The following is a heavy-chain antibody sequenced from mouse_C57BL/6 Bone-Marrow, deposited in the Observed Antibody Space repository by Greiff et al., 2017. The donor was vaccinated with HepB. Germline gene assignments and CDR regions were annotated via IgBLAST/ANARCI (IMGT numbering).Heavy chain of an antibody. CDR3: ARPDGYSFAY. V-gene: IGHV5-17*01. CDR1: GFTFSDYG. D-gene: IGHD2-3*01. Sequence: EVMLVESGGGLVKPGGSLKLSCAASGFTFSDYGMHWVRQAPEKGLEWVAYISSGSSTIYYADTVKGRFTITRDNAENTLFLQMTSVRSEDTAMYYCARPDGYSFAYWGQGTVVTVSA. CDR2: ISSGSSTI. J-gene: IGHJ3*01.